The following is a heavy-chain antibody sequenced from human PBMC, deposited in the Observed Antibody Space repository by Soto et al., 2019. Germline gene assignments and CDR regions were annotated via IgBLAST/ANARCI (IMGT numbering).Heavy chain of an antibody. CDR1: GFTFSSYW. D-gene: IGHD6-13*01. Sequence: EVQLVESGGGLVQPGGSLRLSCAASGFTFSSYWMYWVRQAPGKGLEWVSHMNNDGSYTIYAESVKGRFTCSRDNAKNTLYLQMNSLRAEDTAVYYCVRGGYMHACDIWGQGTMVTVSS. CDR3: VRGGYMHACDI. CDR2: MNNDGSYT. J-gene: IGHJ3*02. V-gene: IGHV3-74*01.